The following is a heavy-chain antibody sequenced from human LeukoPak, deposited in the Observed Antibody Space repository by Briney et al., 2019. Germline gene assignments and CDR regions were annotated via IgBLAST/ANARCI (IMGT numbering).Heavy chain of an antibody. CDR1: GFTFSSYW. CDR2: IKQDGSEK. D-gene: IGHD2-2*01. Sequence: PGGSLRLSCAGSGFTFSSYWMSWVRQAPGEGLEWVANIKQDGSEKYYVDSVKGRFTISRDNAKNSLFLQMNSLRAEDTAVYYCARDRCTSTSCFFDYWGQGTLVTVSS. J-gene: IGHJ4*02. V-gene: IGHV3-7*01. CDR3: ARDRCTSTSCFFDY.